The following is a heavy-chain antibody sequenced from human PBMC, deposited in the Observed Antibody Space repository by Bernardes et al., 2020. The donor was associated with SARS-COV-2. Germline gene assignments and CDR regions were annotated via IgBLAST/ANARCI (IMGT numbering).Heavy chain of an antibody. CDR1: GYTFTSYG. CDR3: ARDSRFLEWLSPDDAFDI. CDR2: ISAHNGNT. V-gene: IGHV1-18*04. Sequence: ASVKVSCKASGYTFTSYGISWVRQAPGQGLEWMGWISAHNGNTNYAQKLQGRVTMTTDTSTSTAYMELRSLRSDDTAVYYCARDSRFLEWLSPDDAFDIWGQGTMVTVSS. D-gene: IGHD3-3*01. J-gene: IGHJ3*02.